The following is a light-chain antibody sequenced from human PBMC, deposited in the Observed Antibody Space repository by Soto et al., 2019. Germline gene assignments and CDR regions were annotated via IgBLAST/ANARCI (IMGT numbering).Light chain of an antibody. CDR1: SSDIGGYNY. V-gene: IGLV2-14*01. CDR2: DVS. Sequence: QSALTQPASVSGSPGQSITISCTGTSSDIGGYNYVSWYQQHPGKAPKLMIYDVSYRPSGVSDRFSGSKSGNTASLTISGLQAEDEADYHCSSFATTTIPVFGGGTKLTGL. J-gene: IGLJ2*01. CDR3: SSFATTTIPV.